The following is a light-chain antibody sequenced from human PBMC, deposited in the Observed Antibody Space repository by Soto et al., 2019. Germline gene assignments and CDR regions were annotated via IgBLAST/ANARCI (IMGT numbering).Light chain of an antibody. CDR2: GVT. Sequence: QSVLTQPRSVSGSLGQSVTISCTGTSSDIGGYHYVSWYQQHPGKAPQLIIYGVTKRPSGVPDRFSGSKSDNTASLTISGLQADDEADYFCCSYAATNTFVFGTGTKLTVL. CDR1: SSDIGGYHY. V-gene: IGLV2-11*01. J-gene: IGLJ1*01. CDR3: CSYAATNTFV.